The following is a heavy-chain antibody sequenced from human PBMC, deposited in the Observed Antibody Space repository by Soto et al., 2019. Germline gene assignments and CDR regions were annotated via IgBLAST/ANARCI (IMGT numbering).Heavy chain of an antibody. V-gene: IGHV5-51*01. Sequence: GESLKISCKGSGFSFTTYWIGWVRQMPGKGLEWMGIIYPGESNVRYSPSFQGQVTISDDKSTSTVYLQWSRLEASDSAIYYCARGPSNVNWLPEAFDVWGQGTKVTVSS. CDR1: GFSFTTYW. D-gene: IGHD3-9*01. J-gene: IGHJ3*01. CDR2: IYPGESNV. CDR3: ARGPSNVNWLPEAFDV.